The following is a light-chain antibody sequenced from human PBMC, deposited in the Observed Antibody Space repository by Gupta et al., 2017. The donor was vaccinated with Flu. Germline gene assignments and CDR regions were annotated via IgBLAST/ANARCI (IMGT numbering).Light chain of an antibody. V-gene: IGKV3-15*01. CDR2: GAS. CDR3: QQYNNWPPHT. CDR1: QSVSSN. J-gene: IGKJ2*01. Sequence: ERATLSCRASQSVSSNLAWYQQKPGQAPRLLIYGASTRATGIPARFSGSGSGTEFTLTISSLQSEDFAVYYCQQYNNWPPHTFGQGTKLEIK.